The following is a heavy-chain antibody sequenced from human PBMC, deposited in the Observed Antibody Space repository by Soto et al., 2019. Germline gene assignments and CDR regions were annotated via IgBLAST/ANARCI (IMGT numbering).Heavy chain of an antibody. J-gene: IGHJ6*02. CDR2: IYHSGST. Sequence: SETLSLTCAVSSGSISSSNWWSWVRQPPGKGLEWIGEIYHSGSTNYNPSLKSQVTISVDKSKNQFSLKLSSVTAADTAVYYCAREYSDYYDSSGPEGGYYYGMDVWGQGTTVTVSS. V-gene: IGHV4-4*02. D-gene: IGHD3-22*01. CDR3: AREYSDYYDSSGPEGGYYYGMDV. CDR1: SGSISSSNW.